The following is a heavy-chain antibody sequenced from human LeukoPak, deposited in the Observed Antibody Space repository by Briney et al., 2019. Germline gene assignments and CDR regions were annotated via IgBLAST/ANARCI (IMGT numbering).Heavy chain of an antibody. Sequence: PGGSLRLSCAASGFTLSSYAMSWVRQAPGKGLEWVSLISGNAGSTYYADSVKGRFTISRDITKNTLYLQMNSLRAEDTAVYYCAKDVLQFSEWLPPLGYWGQGTLVTVSS. D-gene: IGHD3-3*01. V-gene: IGHV3-23*01. J-gene: IGHJ4*02. CDR2: ISGNAGST. CDR3: AKDVLQFSEWLPPLGY. CDR1: GFTLSSYA.